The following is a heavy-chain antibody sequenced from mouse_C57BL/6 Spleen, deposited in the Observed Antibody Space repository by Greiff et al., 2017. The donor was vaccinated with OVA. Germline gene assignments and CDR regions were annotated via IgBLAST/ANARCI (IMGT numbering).Heavy chain of an antibody. J-gene: IGHJ3*01. Sequence: VQLQQPGAELVMPGASVKLSCKASGYTFTSYWMHWVKQRPGQGLEWIGEIDPSDSYTNYNQKFKGKSTLTVDKSSSTAYMQLSSLTSEDSAVYYCARAGLRLFAYWGQGTLVTVSA. V-gene: IGHV1-69*01. D-gene: IGHD2-4*01. CDR1: GYTFTSYW. CDR2: IDPSDSYT. CDR3: ARAGLRLFAY.